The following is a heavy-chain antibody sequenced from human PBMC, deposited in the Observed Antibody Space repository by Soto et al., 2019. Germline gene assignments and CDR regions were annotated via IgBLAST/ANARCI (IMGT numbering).Heavy chain of an antibody. J-gene: IGHJ4*02. Sequence: QVQLVQSGAEVKEPGASVKVSCKASGFTFTSYAVHWVRQAPGQRLECMGWVNVGNGKTEYSQKFQGRVTINKHASASTVYMELSSPRTEGTAVYYCARARPQESAGFAWFLCYYFHYWGQGTLVTVSS. CDR1: GFTFTSYA. CDR3: ARARPQESAGFAWFLCYYFHY. V-gene: IGHV1-3*01. CDR2: VNVGNGKT. D-gene: IGHD3-9*01.